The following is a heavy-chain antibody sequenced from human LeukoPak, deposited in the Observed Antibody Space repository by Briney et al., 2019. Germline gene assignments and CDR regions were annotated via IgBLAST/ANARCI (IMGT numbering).Heavy chain of an antibody. CDR3: ARDAGGYGFYGDY. Sequence: GGSLRLSCAASGFTFSSYWMSWVRLAPGKGLGWVANIKQDGSEKNYVDSVTGRLTISRDKTKNSLYLQMNSLRAEDTAVYYCARDAGGYGFYGDYWGQGTLVTVSS. J-gene: IGHJ4*02. CDR2: IKQDGSEK. CDR1: GFTFSSYW. V-gene: IGHV3-7*01. D-gene: IGHD5-18*01.